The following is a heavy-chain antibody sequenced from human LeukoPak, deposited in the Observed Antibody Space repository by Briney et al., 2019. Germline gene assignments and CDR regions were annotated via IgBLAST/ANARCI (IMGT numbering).Heavy chain of an antibody. Sequence: GESLKISCKGSGYSFIDYWIGWVRLMPGKGLDWMGIIYPGDSDTRYSPSFQGQVTISADKSISTAYLQWNGLKASDTAMYYCARLAYCSGGNCHQGAFDIWGQGTVVTVSS. CDR2: IYPGDSDT. J-gene: IGHJ3*02. V-gene: IGHV5-51*01. CDR1: GYSFIDYW. CDR3: ARLAYCSGGNCHQGAFDI. D-gene: IGHD2-15*01.